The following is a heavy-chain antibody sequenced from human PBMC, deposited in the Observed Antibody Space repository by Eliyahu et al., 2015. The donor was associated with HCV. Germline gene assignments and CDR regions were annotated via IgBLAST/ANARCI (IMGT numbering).Heavy chain of an antibody. CDR2: IKQDGSEK. CDR3: ARDSGRAWGIFDY. J-gene: IGHJ4*02. CDR1: GFTFSSNW. V-gene: IGHV3-7*03. D-gene: IGHD3-16*01. Sequence: VQLVESGGGLVQSGGSLRLSCAASGFTFSSNWMTWVRQAPGKGLEWVANIKQDGSEKYYVDSVKGRFTISRDNTKNSXFLQMNSLRAEDTAVYYCARDSGRAWGIFDYWGQGTLVTVSS.